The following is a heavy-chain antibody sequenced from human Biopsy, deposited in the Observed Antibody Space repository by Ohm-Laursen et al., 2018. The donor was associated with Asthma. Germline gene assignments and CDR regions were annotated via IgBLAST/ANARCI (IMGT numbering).Heavy chain of an antibody. CDR2: IYYSGST. CDR1: GGSISSLH. D-gene: IGHD3-22*01. V-gene: IGHV4-59*06. CDR3: ARAQDYYDSRGYYRSFDY. Sequence: SETLSLTCSVYGGSISSLHWSWIRQSPEKGLEWIGFIYYSGSTYYNPSLKSRVSISIDTSKNQFSLKLSSVNAADTAVYYCARAQDYYDSRGYYRSFDYWGQGTLVTVSS. J-gene: IGHJ4*02.